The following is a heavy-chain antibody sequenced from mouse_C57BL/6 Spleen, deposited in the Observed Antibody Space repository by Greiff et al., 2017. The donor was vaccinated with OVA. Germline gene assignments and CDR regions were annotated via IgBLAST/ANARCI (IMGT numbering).Heavy chain of an antibody. D-gene: IGHD1-1*01. CDR2: ISDGGSYT. Sequence: DVQLVESGGGLVKPGGSLKLSCAASGFTFSSYAMSWVRQTPEKRLEWVATISDGGSYTYYPDNVKGRFTISRDNAKNNLYLQMSHLKSEDTAMYYCARGRGYYGSSYWFAYWGQGTLVTVSA. CDR1: GFTFSSYA. CDR3: ARGRGYYGSSYWFAY. J-gene: IGHJ3*01. V-gene: IGHV5-4*01.